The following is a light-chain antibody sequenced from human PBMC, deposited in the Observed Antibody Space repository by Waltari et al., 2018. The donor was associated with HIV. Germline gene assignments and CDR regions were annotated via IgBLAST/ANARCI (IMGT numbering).Light chain of an antibody. Sequence: QSVLTQPPSASGTPGQRVTISCSGSSSNIGSNCVYWNHHLPGTAPKLLVYRNNQRPSGFPDRLPGSKSGTSASLAISGLRSEDEADYYCATWNDSLVGGGTKLTVL. CDR2: RNN. V-gene: IGLV1-47*01. CDR3: ATWNDSL. J-gene: IGLJ2*01. CDR1: SSNIGSNC.